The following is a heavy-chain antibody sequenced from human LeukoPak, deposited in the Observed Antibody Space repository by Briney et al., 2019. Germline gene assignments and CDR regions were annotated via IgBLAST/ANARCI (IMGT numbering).Heavy chain of an antibody. D-gene: IGHD2-2*01. CDR1: GFTFSSYA. J-gene: IGHJ4*02. CDR3: AKGGAGYCSSTSCLYYFDY. Sequence: GGSLRLSCAASGFTFSSYAMNWVRQAPGKGLEWVSTISGSGDSTYYADSVKGRFTISRDNSKNTLHLQMNSLRAEDTAVYYCAKGGAGYCSSTSCLYYFDYWGQGTLVAVSS. CDR2: ISGSGDST. V-gene: IGHV3-23*01.